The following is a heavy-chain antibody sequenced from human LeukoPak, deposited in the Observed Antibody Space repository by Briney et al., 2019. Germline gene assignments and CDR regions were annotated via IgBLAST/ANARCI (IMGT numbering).Heavy chain of an antibody. V-gene: IGHV3-21*01. CDR3: ARDTGDFDY. Sequence: GGSLRLSCAASGFTFSSYTMNWVRQAPGKGLEWVSLISSSSSYIFYADSVKGRFTISRDNAKKSLYLQMNSLRAEDTAVYYCARDTGDFDYWGQGTLVTVSS. D-gene: IGHD4-11*01. CDR2: ISSSSSYI. CDR1: GFTFSSYT. J-gene: IGHJ4*02.